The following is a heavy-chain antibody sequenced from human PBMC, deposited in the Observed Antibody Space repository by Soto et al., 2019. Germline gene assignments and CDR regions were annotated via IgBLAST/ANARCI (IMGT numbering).Heavy chain of an antibody. CDR2: ISAYNGNT. Sequence: ASVKVSCKASGYTFTSYGISWVRQAPGQGLEWMGWISAYNGNTNYAQKLQGRVTMTTDTSTSTAYMELRSLRSDDTAVYYCARAPDILTGYSPDYWXQGTLVTVSS. CDR3: ARAPDILTGYSPDY. D-gene: IGHD3-9*01. V-gene: IGHV1-18*01. J-gene: IGHJ4*02. CDR1: GYTFTSYG.